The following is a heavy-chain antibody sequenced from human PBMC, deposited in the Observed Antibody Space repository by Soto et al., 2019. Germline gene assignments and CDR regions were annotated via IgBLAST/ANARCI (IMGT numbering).Heavy chain of an antibody. V-gene: IGHV4-31*03. D-gene: IGHD4-17*01. CDR2: IYADGNT. CDR3: ARDRYGDYYAY. CDR1: GAPISSGGYY. J-gene: IGHJ4*02. Sequence: QVQLQESGPGLVKPSQTLSLTCTVSGAPISSGGYYWNWIRHHPGKGLEWIGYIYADGNTYYNPSLEKRLTLSIDKSKNQFSLTLSSVTAADTAVYYCARDRYGDYYAYWGQGALVTVSS.